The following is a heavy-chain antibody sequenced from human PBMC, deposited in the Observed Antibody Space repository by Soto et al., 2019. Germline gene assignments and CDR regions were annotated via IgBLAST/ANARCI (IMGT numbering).Heavy chain of an antibody. V-gene: IGHV4-34*12. CDR2: TIHSGRD. Sequence: QVHLQQWGAGLLKPSETLSLTCAVDGGSFSGYHWTWISQFPGKGLGWIGETIHSGRDNYNPSFRGRVSLTMDPSTKQFSLRLTPVTASATALYYCGRRLTMGIGFGDSEGLDLWGRGTGVTASS. J-gene: IGHJ2*01. D-gene: IGHD4-17*01. CDR1: GGSFSGYH. CDR3: GRRLTMGIGFGDSEGLDL.